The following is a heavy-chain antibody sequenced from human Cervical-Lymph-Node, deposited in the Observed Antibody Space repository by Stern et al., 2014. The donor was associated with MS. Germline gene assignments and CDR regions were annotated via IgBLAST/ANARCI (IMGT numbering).Heavy chain of an antibody. CDR2: INLDGSEK. CDR3: ARDKKGRTGYFGMDS. CDR1: GFTFRTYW. Sequence: EVQLVQSGGDLVQPGGSLRLSCAASGFTFRTYWMTWVRQTPGKGLEWVASINLDGSEKYYVASVKGRFTISRDNAKNSLYLQMNSLRVEDTAMYYCARDKKGRTGYFGMDSWGQGTLVPVSS. V-gene: IGHV3-7*01. J-gene: IGHJ4*02. D-gene: IGHD3-9*01.